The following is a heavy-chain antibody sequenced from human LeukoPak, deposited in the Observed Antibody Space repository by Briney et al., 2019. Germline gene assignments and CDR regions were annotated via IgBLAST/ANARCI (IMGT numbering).Heavy chain of an antibody. D-gene: IGHD4-11*01. Sequence: SETLSLTCAVYGGSFSGYYWSWLRQPPGKGLEWIGEINHSGSTNYNPSLKSRVTISVDTSKNQFSLKLSSVTAADTAVYYCARVDVYRSDRAFDYWGQGTLVTVSS. CDR3: ARVDVYRSDRAFDY. J-gene: IGHJ4*02. CDR1: GGSFSGYY. V-gene: IGHV4-34*01. CDR2: INHSGST.